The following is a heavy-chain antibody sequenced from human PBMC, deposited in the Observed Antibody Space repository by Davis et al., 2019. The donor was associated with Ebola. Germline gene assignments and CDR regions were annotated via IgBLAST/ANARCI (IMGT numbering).Heavy chain of an antibody. Sequence: GGSLRLSCAASGFTFSSYSMNWVRQAPGKGLEWVSYISSSSSTIYYADSVKGRFTISRDNAKNSMYLQMNSLRAEDTDVYYCARTAGAAWGQGTTVTVSS. CDR2: ISSSSSTI. CDR1: GFTFSSYS. V-gene: IGHV3-48*04. D-gene: IGHD2-15*01. J-gene: IGHJ6*02. CDR3: ARTAGAA.